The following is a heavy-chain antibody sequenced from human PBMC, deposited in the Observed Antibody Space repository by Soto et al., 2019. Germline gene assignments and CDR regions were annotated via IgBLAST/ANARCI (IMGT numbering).Heavy chain of an antibody. Sequence: QLQLQESGPGLVKPSETLSLTCTVSGGSIGSSSYYWGWIRQPPGKGLEWIGSIYDSGSTYSNPSMKSRLTTSVDTSKNQFSLKLTSVTAADAAVYYCATHGYSSGRTYFDYWGQGTLVTVSS. CDR3: ATHGYSSGRTYFDY. V-gene: IGHV4-39*01. D-gene: IGHD6-19*01. CDR2: IYDSGST. J-gene: IGHJ4*02. CDR1: GGSIGSSSYY.